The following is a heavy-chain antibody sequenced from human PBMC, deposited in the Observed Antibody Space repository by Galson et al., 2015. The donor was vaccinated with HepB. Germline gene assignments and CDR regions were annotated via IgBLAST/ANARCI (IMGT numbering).Heavy chain of an antibody. Sequence: SLRLSCAASGFTFRIYGMSWVRQAPGKGLEWVSGIDGSGARTEYADSVQGRFIVSGDNSKNTLYLQISGLRVEDTAKYYCVKDVGRDLFGPGAWGQGTLVTVSS. V-gene: IGHV3-23*01. CDR3: VKDVGRDLFGPGA. CDR1: GFTFRIYG. J-gene: IGHJ5*02. CDR2: IDGSGART. D-gene: IGHD3-10*01.